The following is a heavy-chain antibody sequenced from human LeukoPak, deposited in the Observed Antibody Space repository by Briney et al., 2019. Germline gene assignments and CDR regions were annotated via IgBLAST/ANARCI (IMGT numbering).Heavy chain of an antibody. CDR3: ARVYGDYVDY. V-gene: IGHV4-59*08. CDR1: GGSISSYY. J-gene: IGHJ4*02. Sequence: SETLSLTCTVSGGSISSYYWSWIRQPPGKGLEWIGYIYYSGSTNYNPSLKSRVTISVDTSKNQFSLKLSSVTAADTAVYYCARVYGDYVDYWGQGALVTVSS. D-gene: IGHD4-17*01. CDR2: IYYSGST.